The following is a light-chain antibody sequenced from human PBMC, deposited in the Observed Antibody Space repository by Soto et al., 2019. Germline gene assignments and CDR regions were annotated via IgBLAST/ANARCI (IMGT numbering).Light chain of an antibody. CDR2: SNN. J-gene: IGLJ2*01. Sequence: QSVLTQPPSASGTPGQRVTISCSGSSSNIGRNTVNWYQQLPGTAPKLLIYSNNQRPSGVPDRFSGSKSGTSASLAISGLQSEDEADYYCAAWDDSLNGLLFGGGTKLTVL. CDR1: SSNIGRNT. CDR3: AAWDDSLNGLL. V-gene: IGLV1-44*01.